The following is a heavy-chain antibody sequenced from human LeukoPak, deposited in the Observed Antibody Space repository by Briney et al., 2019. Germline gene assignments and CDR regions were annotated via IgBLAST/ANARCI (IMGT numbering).Heavy chain of an antibody. J-gene: IGHJ4*02. D-gene: IGHD6-19*01. CDR3: ATDGRSSGWYGFDY. Sequence: GGSLRLSCAASGFTFSTYSMNWVRQAPGRGLEWVSSITSPVGRMYYADSLKGRITISRDNARSTLYLQMNSLRAEDTAVYYCATDGRSSGWYGFDYWGQGILVTVSS. CDR2: ITSPVGRM. V-gene: IGHV3-21*01. CDR1: GFTFSTYS.